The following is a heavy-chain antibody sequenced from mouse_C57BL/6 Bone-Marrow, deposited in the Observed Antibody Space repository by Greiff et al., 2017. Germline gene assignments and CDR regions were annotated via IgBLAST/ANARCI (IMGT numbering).Heavy chain of an antibody. CDR1: GYTFTSYW. D-gene: IGHD2-5*01. Sequence: QVQLQQPGAELVRPGTSVKLSCKASGYTFTSYWMHWVKQRPGQGLEWIGVIDPSDSYTNYNQKFKGKATLTVDTSSSTAYMQLSSLTSEDSAVYYCARPYSNGDWGQGTTLTVSS. CDR3: ARPYSNGD. V-gene: IGHV1-59*01. CDR2: IDPSDSYT. J-gene: IGHJ2*01.